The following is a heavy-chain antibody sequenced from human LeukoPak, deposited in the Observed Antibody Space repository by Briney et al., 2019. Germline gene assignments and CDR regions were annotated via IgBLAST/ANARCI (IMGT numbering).Heavy chain of an antibody. CDR2: ISGSGGST. D-gene: IGHD2-2*01. CDR3: ARYCSSTSCYRSPDAFDI. J-gene: IGHJ3*02. V-gene: IGHV3-23*01. Sequence: GGSPRLSCAASGFTFSSCAMSWVRQAPGKGLEWVSAISGSGGSTYYADSVKGRFTISRDNSKNTLYLQMNSLRAEDTAVYYCARYCSSTSCYRSPDAFDIWGQGTMVTVSS. CDR1: GFTFSSCA.